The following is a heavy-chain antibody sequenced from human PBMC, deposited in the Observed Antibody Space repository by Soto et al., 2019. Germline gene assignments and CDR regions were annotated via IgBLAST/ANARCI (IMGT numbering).Heavy chain of an antibody. CDR2: ISGSGGST. D-gene: IGHD3-16*01. CDR1: GFTFSSYA. Sequence: GGSLRLSCAASGFTFSSYAMSWVRQAPGKGLEWVSAISGSGGSTYYADSVKGRFTISRDNSKNTLYLQMNSLRAEDTAVYYCVRGGMADKIFDYWGQGTLVTVSS. V-gene: IGHV3-23*01. CDR3: VRGGMADKIFDY. J-gene: IGHJ4*02.